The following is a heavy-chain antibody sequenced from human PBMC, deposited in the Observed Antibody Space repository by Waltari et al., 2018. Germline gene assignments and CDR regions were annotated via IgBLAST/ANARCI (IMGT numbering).Heavy chain of an antibody. CDR1: GGSITTNRHY. J-gene: IGHJ3*01. V-gene: IGHV4-39*01. CDR2: ISFNGAT. Sequence: QLQLQESGPGLVKPSETLSLTCSVSGGSITTNRHYWGWIRQPPGQGLEWIGTISFNGATYTSPSLGSRLTMSRDTSKNQLSLTLGSVTATDTSVYFCATYIGASIGTAAFDVWGQGTMVTVSS. D-gene: IGHD5-12*01. CDR3: ATYIGASIGTAAFDV.